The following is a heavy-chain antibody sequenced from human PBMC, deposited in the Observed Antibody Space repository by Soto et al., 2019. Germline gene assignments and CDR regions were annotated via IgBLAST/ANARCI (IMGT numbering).Heavy chain of an antibody. D-gene: IGHD1-7*01. Sequence: PGESMKVSSKGAGYNFISYWSGWVRQMPGKGLEWMGIIYPGDSDTRYSPSFQGQVTISADKSISTAYLQWSSLKASDTAMYYCARRRELLYDAFDIWGQGTMVTVSS. CDR3: ARRRELLYDAFDI. V-gene: IGHV5-51*01. CDR1: GYNFISYW. CDR2: IYPGDSDT. J-gene: IGHJ3*02.